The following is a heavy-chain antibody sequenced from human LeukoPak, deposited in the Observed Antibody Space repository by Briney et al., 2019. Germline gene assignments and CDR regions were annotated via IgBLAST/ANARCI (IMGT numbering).Heavy chain of an antibody. CDR3: ARDGRRIAVAGTFFDY. D-gene: IGHD6-19*01. CDR1: GFTFSSYG. CDR2: IWYDGSNK. V-gene: IGHV3-33*01. Sequence: GRSLRLSCAASGFTFSSYGMHWVRQAPGKGLEWVAAIWYDGSNKYYADSVKGRSTISRDNSKNTLYLQMNSLRAEDTAVYYCARDGRRIAVAGTFFDYWGQGTLVTVSS. J-gene: IGHJ4*02.